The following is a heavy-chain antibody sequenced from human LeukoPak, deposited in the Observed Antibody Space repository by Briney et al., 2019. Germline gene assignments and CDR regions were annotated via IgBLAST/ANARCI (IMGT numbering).Heavy chain of an antibody. Sequence: TGGSLRLSCAASGFTFSSYWMHWVRQAPGKGLVWVSRINGDGSSTSYADSVKGRFTISRDNAKNTLYLQMNSLRAEDTAVYYCARVHSSSSVFYYYYMDVWGKGTTVTVSS. CDR1: GFTFSSYW. J-gene: IGHJ6*03. CDR3: ARVHSSSSVFYYYYMDV. D-gene: IGHD6-6*01. CDR2: INGDGSST. V-gene: IGHV3-74*01.